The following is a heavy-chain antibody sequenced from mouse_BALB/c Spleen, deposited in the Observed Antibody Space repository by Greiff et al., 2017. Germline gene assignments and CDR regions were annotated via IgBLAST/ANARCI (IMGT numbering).Heavy chain of an antibody. CDR1: GFSFTGYG. V-gene: IGHV2-6-7*01. CDR3: AREREGFFDD. Sequence: QVQLKESGPGLVAPSQSLSITCTVSGFSFTGYGVNWVRQPPGKGLEWLGMIWGDGSTDYNSALKSRLSISKDNSKSQVFLKMNSLQTDDTARYYCAREREGFFDDWGQGTTLTVSS. J-gene: IGHJ2*01. CDR2: IWGDGST.